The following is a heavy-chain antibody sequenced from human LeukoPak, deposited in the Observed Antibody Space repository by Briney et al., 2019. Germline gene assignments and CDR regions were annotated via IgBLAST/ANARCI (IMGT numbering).Heavy chain of an antibody. CDR3: ARTRIHYFDS. D-gene: IGHD3-3*02. V-gene: IGHV4-39*01. Sequence: TSETLSLTCTVSGGSISSSSYYWGWIRQPPGKGLEWIGSIYYSGSTYYNPSLKSRVTISVDTSKNQFSLKLSSVTAADTAVYYCARTRIHYFDSWGQGTLVTVSS. CDR1: GGSISSSSYY. J-gene: IGHJ4*02. CDR2: IYYSGST.